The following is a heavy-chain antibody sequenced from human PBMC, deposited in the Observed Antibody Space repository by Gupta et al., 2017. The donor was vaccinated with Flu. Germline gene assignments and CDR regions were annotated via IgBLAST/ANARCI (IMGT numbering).Heavy chain of an antibody. J-gene: IGHJ5*02. CDR3: ARVGLERLLVGWFDP. CDR1: SYY. V-gene: IGHV4-59*01. Sequence: SYYWSWIRQPPGKGLEWIGYIYYSGSTNYNPSLKSRVTISVDTSKNQFSLKLSSVTAADTAVYYCARVGLERLLVGWFDPWGQGTLVTVSS. CDR2: IYYSGST. D-gene: IGHD1-1*01.